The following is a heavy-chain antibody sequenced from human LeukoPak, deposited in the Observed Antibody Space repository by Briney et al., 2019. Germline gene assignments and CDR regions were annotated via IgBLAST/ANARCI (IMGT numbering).Heavy chain of an antibody. CDR2: ISSDDTT. CDR1: GFTVSGNY. J-gene: IGHJ6*03. Sequence: PGGSQRLSCAASGFTVSGNYMNWVRQAPGEGLEWVSVISSDDTTYYADSVKGRFTISRDNSKNTLYLQMNSLRAEDTAVYYCARDRYCSGGNGYSEYCYMGVWGEGTTVTVSS. CDR3: ARDRYCSGGNGYSEYCYMGV. D-gene: IGHD2-15*01. V-gene: IGHV3-53*01.